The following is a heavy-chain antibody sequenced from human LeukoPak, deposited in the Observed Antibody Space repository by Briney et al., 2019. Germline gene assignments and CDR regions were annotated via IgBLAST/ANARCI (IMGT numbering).Heavy chain of an antibody. CDR1: GFTFSSYS. Sequence: GGSLRPSCAASGFTFSSYSMNWVRQAPGKGLEWVANIKLDVSETYYVDSVRGRFTISRDNTKNSLYLQMDSLRAEDTAVYYCARKGNAFDFWGQGTMVTVSS. V-gene: IGHV3-7*01. CDR3: ARKGNAFDF. CDR2: IKLDVSET. J-gene: IGHJ3*01. D-gene: IGHD3-10*01.